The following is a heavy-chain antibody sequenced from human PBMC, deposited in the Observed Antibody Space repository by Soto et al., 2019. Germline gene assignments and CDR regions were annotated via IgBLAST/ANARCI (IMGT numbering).Heavy chain of an antibody. Sequence: QLHLVQSGAVVKKPGASVTVSCSASGYPVTAYYMHWVRQAPGRGLEWMGGINPATAAAKYTQTFQGRVTMTRDTSTSTVFMELSGLTSEDTAVFYFARGGGVGVAGSAAFDMWGQGTVVTVSS. CDR3: ARGGGVGVAGSAAFDM. CDR1: GYPVTAYY. J-gene: IGHJ3*02. V-gene: IGHV1-2*02. CDR2: INPATAAA. D-gene: IGHD3-3*01.